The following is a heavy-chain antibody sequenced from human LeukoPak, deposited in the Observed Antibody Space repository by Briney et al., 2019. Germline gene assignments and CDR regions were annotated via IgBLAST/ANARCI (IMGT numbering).Heavy chain of an antibody. CDR1: GFTFNNHA. J-gene: IGHJ4*02. Sequence: GGSLRLSCEASGFTFNNHAMTWVRQGPGKGLEWASTISGRADSTFYADSVKGRFTISRDNSKNTVYLQLNNLRDEDTAVYYCAKDSERYGVLEYWGQGTLVSVSS. CDR2: ISGRADST. V-gene: IGHV3-23*01. CDR3: AKDSERYGVLEY. D-gene: IGHD4-17*01.